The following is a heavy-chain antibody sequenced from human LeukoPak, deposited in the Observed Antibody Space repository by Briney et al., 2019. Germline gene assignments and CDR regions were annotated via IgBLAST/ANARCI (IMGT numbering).Heavy chain of an antibody. J-gene: IGHJ6*03. CDR2: ISGSGGST. Sequence: GGSLRLSCVDSGFTFDDYAMHWVPQAPGKGLEWFSAISGSGGSTYYADSVKGRFTISRDNAKNTLYLQMNSLRAEDTAVYYCARGDYDYVWGSLNYYYYMDVWGKGTTVTISS. CDR1: GFTFDDYA. V-gene: IGHV3-23*01. CDR3: ARGDYDYVWGSLNYYYYMDV. D-gene: IGHD3-16*01.